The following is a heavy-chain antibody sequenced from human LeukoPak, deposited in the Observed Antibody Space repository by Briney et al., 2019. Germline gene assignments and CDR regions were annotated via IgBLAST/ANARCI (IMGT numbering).Heavy chain of an antibody. V-gene: IGHV1-69*04. CDR3: ARDQGIVVVTHFDY. CDR2: IIPILGIA. Sequence: GASVKVSCKASGGTFSSYAISWVRQAPGQGLEWRGRIIPILGIANYAQKFQGRVTITADKSTSTAYMELSSLRSEDTAVYYCARDQGIVVVTHFDYWGQGTLVTVSS. J-gene: IGHJ4*02. CDR1: GGTFSSYA. D-gene: IGHD3-22*01.